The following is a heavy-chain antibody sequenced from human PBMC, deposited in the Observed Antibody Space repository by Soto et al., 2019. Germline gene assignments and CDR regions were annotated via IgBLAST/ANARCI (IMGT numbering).Heavy chain of an antibody. CDR3: ARHYSSWANWFDP. Sequence: QVQLVQSGAEVKKPGASVKVSCKASGYTFTSYGISWVRQAPGQGLEWMGWISAYNGNTNYAQKLQGRVTMTTDTSTNQVYKELRGLRSYDTALYYCARHYSSWANWFDPWGQGTLVTVSS. CDR1: GYTFTSYG. CDR2: ISAYNGNT. J-gene: IGHJ5*02. V-gene: IGHV1-18*01. D-gene: IGHD6-13*01.